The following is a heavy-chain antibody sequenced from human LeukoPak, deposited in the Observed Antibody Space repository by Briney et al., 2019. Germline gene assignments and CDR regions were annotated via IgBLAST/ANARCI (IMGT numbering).Heavy chain of an antibody. CDR3: ARVRTWGIFHGMDV. V-gene: IGHV4-59*12. J-gene: IGHJ6*02. CDR2: IYYSGST. CDR1: GGSISPYY. D-gene: IGHD3-16*01. Sequence: PSETLSLTCTVSGGSISPYYWSWIRQPPGKRLEFIGYIYYSGSTNYNPSLESRVTISVDTSKNQFSLKLSSVTAADTAVYYCARVRTWGIFHGMDVWGQGTTVTVSS.